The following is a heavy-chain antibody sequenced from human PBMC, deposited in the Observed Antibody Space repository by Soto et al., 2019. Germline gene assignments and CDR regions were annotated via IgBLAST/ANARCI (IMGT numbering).Heavy chain of an antibody. V-gene: IGHV6-1*01. CDR2: TYYRSKWYN. CDR3: ARGLTYYDILTGYYPPTYGMDV. D-gene: IGHD3-9*01. J-gene: IGHJ6*02. CDR1: GDSVSSNRAA. Sequence: SQTLSLTCAISGDSVSSNRAAWNWIRQSPSRGLEWLGRTYYRSKWYNDYAVSVKSRITISPDTSKNQFSLQLNSVTPEDTAVYYCARGLTYYDILTGYYPPTYGMDVWGQGTTVTVSS.